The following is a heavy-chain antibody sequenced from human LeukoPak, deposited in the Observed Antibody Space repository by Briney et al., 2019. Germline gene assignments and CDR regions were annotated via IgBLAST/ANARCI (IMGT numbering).Heavy chain of an antibody. CDR3: ATSGKGRLVQSADFDY. J-gene: IGHJ4*02. V-gene: IGHV4-34*01. CDR1: GGSFSGYY. Sequence: PSETLSLTCAVYGGSFSGYYWSWIRQPQGKGLEWIGEINHSGSTNYNPSLKSRVTISVDTSKNQFSLNLSSVTAAATAVYYCATSGKGRLVQSADFDYWGQGTLVTVSS. CDR2: INHSGST. D-gene: IGHD6-6*01.